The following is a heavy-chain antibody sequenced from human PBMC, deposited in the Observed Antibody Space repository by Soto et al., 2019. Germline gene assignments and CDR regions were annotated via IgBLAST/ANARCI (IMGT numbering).Heavy chain of an antibody. V-gene: IGHV4-39*01. CDR3: ARLIGDYDFWRGQHNWFDP. D-gene: IGHD3-3*01. CDR1: GGSISSSSYY. CDR2: IYYSGSN. Sequence: AETLSSTSPVAGGSISSSSYYWGWIRQPPGKGLEWIGSIYYSGSNYYNPSPKSRVTISVDTSKNQFSLKLSSVTAADTAVYYCARLIGDYDFWRGQHNWFDPWAQGTLV. J-gene: IGHJ5*02.